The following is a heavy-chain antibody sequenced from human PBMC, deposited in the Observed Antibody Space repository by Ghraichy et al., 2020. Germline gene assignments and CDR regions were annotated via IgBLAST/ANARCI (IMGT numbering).Heavy chain of an antibody. CDR1: GFTFGSYA. D-gene: IGHD5-18*01. Sequence: GGSLRLLCAASGFTFGSYAMSWVRQAPGKGLEWVSAISGSGGSTNYADSVKGRFTISRDNSKNTLYLQMNSLRAEDTAVYYCAKDDGGYSYGLDYCGQGTLVTVSS. V-gene: IGHV3-23*01. CDR2: ISGSGGST. CDR3: AKDDGGYSYGLDY. J-gene: IGHJ4*02.